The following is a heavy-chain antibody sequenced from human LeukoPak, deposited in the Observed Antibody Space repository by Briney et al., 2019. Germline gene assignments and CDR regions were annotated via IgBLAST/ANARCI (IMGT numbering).Heavy chain of an antibody. CDR3: VRDRGYCSGGTCYALWDY. CDR2: IKEDGGEK. J-gene: IGHJ4*02. D-gene: IGHD2-15*01. CDR1: GFTFSNYW. Sequence: PGGSLRLSCAASGFTFSNYWMTWVRQAPGKGLEWVAHIKEDGGEKHYVDPVKGRFTISRDNAKNSLYLQMNSLRAGDTAMYYCVRDRGYCSGGTCYALWDYWGQGTLVTVSS. V-gene: IGHV3-7*01.